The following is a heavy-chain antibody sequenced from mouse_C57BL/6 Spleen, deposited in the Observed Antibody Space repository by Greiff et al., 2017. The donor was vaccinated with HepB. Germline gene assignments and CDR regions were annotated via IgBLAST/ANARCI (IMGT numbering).Heavy chain of an antibody. J-gene: IGHJ1*03. V-gene: IGHV5-16*01. CDR3: ARDGLYYGSSYRYFDV. D-gene: IGHD1-1*01. CDR2: INYDGSST. CDR1: GFTFSDYY. Sequence: EVKVVESEGGLVQPGSSMKLSCTASGFTFSDYYMAWVRQVPEKGLEWVANINYDGSSTYYLDSLKSRFIISRDNAKNILYLQMSSLKSEDTATYYCARDGLYYGSSYRYFDVWGTGTTVTVSS.